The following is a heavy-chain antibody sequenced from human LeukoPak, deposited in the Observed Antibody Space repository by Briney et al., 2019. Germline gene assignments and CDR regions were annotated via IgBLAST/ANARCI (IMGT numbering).Heavy chain of an antibody. D-gene: IGHD6-19*01. CDR1: GFTFSIYA. Sequence: PGGSLRLSCAASGFTFSIYAIHWVRQAPGKGLEWVAVISHDGSTKYYADSVKGRFTISRDNPKNTLYLQMDTLGAEDTAVYFCARAVAGKEDLDYWGQGTLVTVSS. V-gene: IGHV3-30*04. CDR3: ARAVAGKEDLDY. J-gene: IGHJ4*02. CDR2: ISHDGSTK.